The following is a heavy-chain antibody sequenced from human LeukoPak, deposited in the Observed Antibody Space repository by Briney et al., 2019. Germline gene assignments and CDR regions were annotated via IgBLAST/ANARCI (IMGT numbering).Heavy chain of an antibody. J-gene: IGHJ4*02. D-gene: IGHD6-19*01. CDR2: INHSGST. CDR3: ARVTWGQWLTRGYFDY. V-gene: IGHV4-34*01. Sequence: PSETLSLTCAAYGGSFSGYYWSWIRQPPGKGLEWIGEINHSGSTNYNPSLKSRVTISVDTSKNQFSLKLSSVTAADTAVYYCARVTWGQWLTRGYFDYWGQGTLVTVSS. CDR1: GGSFSGYY.